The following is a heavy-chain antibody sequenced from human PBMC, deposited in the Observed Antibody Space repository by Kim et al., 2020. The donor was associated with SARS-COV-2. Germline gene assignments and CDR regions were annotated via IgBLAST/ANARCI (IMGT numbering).Heavy chain of an antibody. D-gene: IGHD3-10*01. CDR3: ARDGQSGGSVWFGELFLWGRFDP. CDR1: GYTFTSYY. V-gene: IGHV1-46*01. Sequence: ASVKVSCKASGYTFTSYYMHWVRQAPGQGLEWMGIINPSGGSTSYAQKFQGRVTMTRDTSTSTVYMELSSLRSEDTAVYYCARDGQSGGSVWFGELFLWGRFDPWGQGTLVTVSS. CDR2: INPSGGST. J-gene: IGHJ5*02.